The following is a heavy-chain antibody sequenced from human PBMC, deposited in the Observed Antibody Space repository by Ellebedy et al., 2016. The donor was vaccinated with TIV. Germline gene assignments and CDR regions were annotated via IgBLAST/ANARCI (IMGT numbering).Heavy chain of an antibody. V-gene: IGHV3-11*01. J-gene: IGHJ6*02. CDR3: ARDDYGESGGMDV. D-gene: IGHD4-17*01. Sequence: GESLKISCAASGFTFSDYYMGWIRQAPGMGLEWVSYISSSDSRTYYADSVKGRFTIWRDNAKNSLYLQMNSLRAEDTAVYYCARDDYGESGGMDVWGQGTTVTVSS. CDR1: GFTFSDYY. CDR2: ISSSDSRT.